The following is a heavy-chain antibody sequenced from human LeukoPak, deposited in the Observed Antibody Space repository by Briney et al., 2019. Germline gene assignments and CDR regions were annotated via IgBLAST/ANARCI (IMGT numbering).Heavy chain of an antibody. CDR1: GGTFSSYA. Sequence: ASVKVSCKASGGTFSSYAISWVRQAPGQGLEWMGIINPSGGSTSYAQKFQGRVTMTRDTSTSTVYMELSSLRSEDTAVYYCARGDILTGYSAFDIWGQGTMVTVSS. CDR3: ARGDILTGYSAFDI. V-gene: IGHV1-46*01. J-gene: IGHJ3*02. CDR2: INPSGGST. D-gene: IGHD3-9*01.